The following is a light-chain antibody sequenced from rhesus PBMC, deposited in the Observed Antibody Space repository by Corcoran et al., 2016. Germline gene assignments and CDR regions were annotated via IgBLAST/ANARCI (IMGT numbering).Light chain of an antibody. CDR3: LQHNSYPYN. J-gene: IGKJ2*01. CDR2: AAS. Sequence: DIQMTQSPSSLSASVGDTVTITCRASQGIRSYLNWFQQKPGKAPKLLIDAASSLESGVPSRFSGRGPGTEFTLTISSLQPEYFAAYYCLQHNSYPYNFGQGTKVEIK. CDR1: QGIRSY. V-gene: IGKV1-28*01.